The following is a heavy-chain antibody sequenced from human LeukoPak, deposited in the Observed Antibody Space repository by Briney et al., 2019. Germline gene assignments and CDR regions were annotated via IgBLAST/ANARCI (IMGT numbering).Heavy chain of an antibody. CDR3: ARDGITMVRGVINNWFDP. V-gene: IGHV1-18*04. J-gene: IGHJ5*02. Sequence: RRASVKVSCKASGYTFTSYGISWVRQAPGQGLEWMGWISAYNGNTNYAQKLQGRATMTTDTSTSTAYMEPRSLRSDDTAVYYCARDGITMVRGVINNWFDPWGQGTLVTVSS. CDR2: ISAYNGNT. D-gene: IGHD3-10*01. CDR1: GYTFTSYG.